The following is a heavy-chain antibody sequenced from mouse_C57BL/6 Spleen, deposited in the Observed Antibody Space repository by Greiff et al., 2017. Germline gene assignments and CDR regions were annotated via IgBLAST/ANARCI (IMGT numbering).Heavy chain of an antibody. CDR3: ARRELGNAPYYFDY. Sequence: EVQVVESGGDLVKPGGSLKLSCAASGFTFSSYGMSWVRQTPDKRLEWVATISSGGSYTYYPDSVKGRFTISRDNAKNTLYLQMSSLKSEDTAMYYCARRELGNAPYYFDYWGQGTTLTVSS. J-gene: IGHJ2*01. CDR1: GFTFSSYG. V-gene: IGHV5-6*01. D-gene: IGHD4-1*01. CDR2: ISSGGSYT.